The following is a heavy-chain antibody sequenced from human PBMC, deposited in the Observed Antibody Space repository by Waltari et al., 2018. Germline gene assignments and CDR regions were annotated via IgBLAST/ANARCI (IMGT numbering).Heavy chain of an antibody. V-gene: IGHV3-72*01. Sequence: EVQLVESGGGLVQPGGSLRLSCVASGFTFSDHYMDWVRQAPGRGREWVGRIRNKAHSYVTEYAASVKRRFTISRDDSKNSLYLQMNSLKTDDTAVYYCVRVEPLGIVDRPGDHWGQGTLVTVSS. J-gene: IGHJ4*02. CDR1: GFTFSDHY. D-gene: IGHD1-26*01. CDR2: IRNKAHSYVT. CDR3: VRVEPLGIVDRPGDH.